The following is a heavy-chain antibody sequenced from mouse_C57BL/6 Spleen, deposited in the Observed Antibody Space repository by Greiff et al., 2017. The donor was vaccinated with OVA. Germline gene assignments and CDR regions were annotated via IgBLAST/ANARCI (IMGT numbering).Heavy chain of an antibody. Sequence: QVQLQQSGAELARPGASVKMSCKASGYTFTSYTMHWVKQRPGQGLVWIGYINPSSGYTKYNQKFKDKATLTADKSSSTAYMQLSSLTSEDSAVYYCARSYSNYEEVFAYWGQGTLVTVSA. CDR1: GYTFTSYT. CDR2: INPSSGYT. J-gene: IGHJ3*01. V-gene: IGHV1-4*01. D-gene: IGHD2-5*01. CDR3: ARSYSNYEEVFAY.